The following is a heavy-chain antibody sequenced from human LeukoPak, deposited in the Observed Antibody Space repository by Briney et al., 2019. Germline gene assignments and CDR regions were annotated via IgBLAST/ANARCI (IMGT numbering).Heavy chain of an antibody. CDR2: IYYSGST. Sequence: SQTLPLTCTVSGGSISSGGYYWSWIRQHPGKGLEWIGYIYYSGSTYYNPSLKSRVTISVDTSKNQFSVKLSSVTAADTAVYYCARDPRPNCSSTSCYSNWGQGTLVTVSS. D-gene: IGHD2-2*01. J-gene: IGHJ4*02. CDR3: ARDPRPNCSSTSCYSN. V-gene: IGHV4-31*03. CDR1: GGSISSGGYY.